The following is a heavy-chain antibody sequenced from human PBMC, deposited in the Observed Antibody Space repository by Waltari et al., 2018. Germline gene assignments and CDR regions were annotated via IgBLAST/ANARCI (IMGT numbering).Heavy chain of an antibody. D-gene: IGHD3-10*01. CDR1: GGSLSGSY. Sequence: QVQLQESGPGLVKPSETLSLTCPVSGGSLSGSYWSWIRQPAGKGLEWIGRIYSGGSTDYNPSLKSRPTMSVDTSKNQFSLKLSSVTAADTAVYYCARGPGRESREAFDYWGQGTLVTVSS. CDR3: ARGPGRESREAFDY. J-gene: IGHJ4*02. CDR2: IYSGGST. V-gene: IGHV4-4*07.